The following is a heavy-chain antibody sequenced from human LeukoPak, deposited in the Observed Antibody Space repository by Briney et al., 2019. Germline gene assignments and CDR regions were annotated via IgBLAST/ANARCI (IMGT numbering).Heavy chain of an antibody. J-gene: IGHJ4*02. V-gene: IGHV4-39*01. CDR2: IYYSGST. CDR1: GGSISSSSYY. CDR3: ARPYSSGWYYFDY. Sequence: SETLSLICSVSGGSISSSSYYWGWIRQPPGKGLEWIGSIYYSGSTYYNPSLKSRVTISVDTSKNQFSLKLSSVTAADTAVYYCARPYSSGWYYFDYWGQGTLVTVSS. D-gene: IGHD6-19*01.